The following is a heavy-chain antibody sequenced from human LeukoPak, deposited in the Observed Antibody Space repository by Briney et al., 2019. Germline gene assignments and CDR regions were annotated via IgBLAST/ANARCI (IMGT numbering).Heavy chain of an antibody. Sequence: GGALRLSCAAPWFTFSSFALSWGPPAPGEGLGWGSAICGSGGSTYYADSVKGRFTISRDNSKNTLYLQMNSLRAEDTAVYYCAKGQSRAYGSSIYYFDYWGQGTLVTVSS. CDR1: WFTFSSFA. D-gene: IGHD6-13*01. V-gene: IGHV3-23*01. CDR3: AKGQSRAYGSSIYYFDY. J-gene: IGHJ4*02. CDR2: ICGSGGST.